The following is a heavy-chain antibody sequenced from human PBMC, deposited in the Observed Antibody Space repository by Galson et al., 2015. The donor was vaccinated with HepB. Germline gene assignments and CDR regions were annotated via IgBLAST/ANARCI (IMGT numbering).Heavy chain of an antibody. D-gene: IGHD5-18*01. CDR2: FDPEGGET. J-gene: IGHJ4*02. Sequence: SVKVSCKVSGYTLTELSMHWVRQAPGKGLEWMGGFDPEGGETIYAQKFQGRVTMTEDTSTDTAYMELSSLRSEDTAVYYCARDRANGLLGIQLWSGAFDYWGQGTLVTVSS. CDR3: ARDRANGLLGIQLWSGAFDY. CDR1: GYTLTELS. V-gene: IGHV1-24*01.